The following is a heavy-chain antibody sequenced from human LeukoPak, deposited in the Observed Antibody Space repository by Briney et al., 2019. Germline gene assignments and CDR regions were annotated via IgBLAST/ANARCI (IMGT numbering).Heavy chain of an antibody. J-gene: IGHJ6*03. D-gene: IGHD6-6*01. CDR2: ISGSGGST. CDR3: ARELVPYYYYYMDV. CDR1: GFTFSSYA. V-gene: IGHV3-23*01. Sequence: GGSLRLSCAASGFTFSSYAMSWVRQAPGKGLEWVSAISGSGGSTYYADSVKGRFTISRDNSKNTLYLQMNSLRAEDTAVYYCARELVPYYYYYMDVWGKGTTVTVSS.